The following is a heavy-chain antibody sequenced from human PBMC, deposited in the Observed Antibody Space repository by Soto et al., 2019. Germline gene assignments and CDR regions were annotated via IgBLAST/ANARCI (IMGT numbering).Heavy chain of an antibody. V-gene: IGHV4-34*01. J-gene: IGHJ6*02. Sequence: SETLSLTCAVYGGSFSGYYWSWIRQPPGKGLEWIGEINHSGSTNYNPSLKSRVTISVDTSKNQFSLKLSSVTAADTAVYYCARGGRYCSGGSCYSGDYYYYYGMDVWGQGTTVTVSS. D-gene: IGHD2-15*01. CDR3: ARGGRYCSGGSCYSGDYYYYYGMDV. CDR1: GGSFSGYY. CDR2: INHSGST.